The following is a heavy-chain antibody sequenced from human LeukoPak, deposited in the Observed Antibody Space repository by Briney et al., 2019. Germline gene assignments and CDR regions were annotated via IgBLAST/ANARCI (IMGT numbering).Heavy chain of an antibody. Sequence: PSETLSLTCAVYRGSFSGYYWSWIRQPPGKGLEWIGEISHSGSTNYNPSLKSRVTMSVDTSKNQFSLKLRSVTAADTAVYYCARDSGTTGEVKFDPWGQGTLVTVSS. CDR3: ARDSGTTGEVKFDP. CDR2: ISHSGST. V-gene: IGHV4-34*01. J-gene: IGHJ5*02. D-gene: IGHD3-10*01. CDR1: RGSFSGYY.